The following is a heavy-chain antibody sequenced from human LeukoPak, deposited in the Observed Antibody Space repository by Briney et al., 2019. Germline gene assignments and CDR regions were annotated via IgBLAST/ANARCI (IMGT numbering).Heavy chain of an antibody. J-gene: IGHJ4*02. CDR3: ARDLARIAVAGLPDY. CDR2: ISYDGSNK. Sequence: PGGSLRLSCAASGFTFSSYAMHWVRQAPGKGLEWGAVISYDGSNKYYADSVKGRFTISRDNSKNTLYLQMNSLRAEDTAVYYCARDLARIAVAGLPDYWGQGTLVTVSS. D-gene: IGHD6-19*01. CDR1: GFTFSSYA. V-gene: IGHV3-30*04.